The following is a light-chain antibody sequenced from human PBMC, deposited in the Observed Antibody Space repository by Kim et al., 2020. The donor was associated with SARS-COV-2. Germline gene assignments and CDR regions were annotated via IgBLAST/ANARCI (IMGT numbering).Light chain of an antibody. CDR2: GKN. J-gene: IGLJ2*01. V-gene: IGLV3-19*01. Sequence: SSELPQDPAVSVALGQTVRITCQGDSLRSYYATWYQQKPGQAPILVIYGKNNRPSGIPDRSSGSSSGNTASLTITGTQAGDEADYYCNSRDSNDNVVFGGGTQLTVL. CDR3: NSRDSNDNVV. CDR1: SLRSYY.